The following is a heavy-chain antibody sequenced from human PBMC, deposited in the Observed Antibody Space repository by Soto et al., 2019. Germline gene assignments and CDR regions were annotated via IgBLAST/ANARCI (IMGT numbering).Heavy chain of an antibody. J-gene: IGHJ6*02. V-gene: IGHV3-23*01. CDR1: GSTFSSYS. D-gene: IGHD3-16*01. Sequence: GGSLRLSCAASGSTFSSYSMSWVRQAPGKGLEWVSGFRTGADDGTTYYADSVKGRFTISRDISKNTVYLQMNNLRPEDTAIYSCARGGPDVWGTGAHYYGLDVWGPGTTVTVSS. CDR3: ARGGPDVWGTGAHYYGLDV. CDR2: FRTGADDGTT.